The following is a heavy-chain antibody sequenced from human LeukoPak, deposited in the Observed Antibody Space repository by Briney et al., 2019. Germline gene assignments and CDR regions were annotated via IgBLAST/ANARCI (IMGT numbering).Heavy chain of an antibody. CDR3: ARRAPPIVVVTARYYFDY. D-gene: IGHD2-21*02. Sequence: PSETLSLTCAVYGGSFSGYYWSWIRQPPGKGLEWIGEINHSGSTNYNPSLKSRVTISVDTSKNQFSLKLSSVTAADTAVYYCARRAPPIVVVTARYYFDYWGQGTLVTVSS. CDR2: INHSGST. V-gene: IGHV4-34*01. J-gene: IGHJ4*02. CDR1: GGSFSGYY.